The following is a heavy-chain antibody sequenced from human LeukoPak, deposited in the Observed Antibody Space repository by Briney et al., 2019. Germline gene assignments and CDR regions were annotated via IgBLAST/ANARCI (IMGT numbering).Heavy chain of an antibody. Sequence: ASVKVSCKASGYTFTGYYMHWVRQAPGQGLEWMGWINPNSGGTNYAQKFQGRVTMTRDTSISAAYMELSRLRSDDTAVYYCARDNWNYASLFDYWGQGTLVTVSS. D-gene: IGHD1-7*01. V-gene: IGHV1-2*02. J-gene: IGHJ4*02. CDR1: GYTFTGYY. CDR2: INPNSGGT. CDR3: ARDNWNYASLFDY.